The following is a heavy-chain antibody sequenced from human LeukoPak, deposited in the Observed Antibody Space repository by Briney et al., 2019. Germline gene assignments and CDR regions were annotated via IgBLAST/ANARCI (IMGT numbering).Heavy chain of an antibody. D-gene: IGHD3-16*01. Sequence: GGSLRLSCAASGFTFSSYAMSWVRQALGKGLEWVSAISGSGGSTYYADSVKGRFTISRDNSKNTLYLQMNSLRAEDTAVYYCAKLRPPSPRQNWFDPWGQGTLVTVSS. J-gene: IGHJ5*02. V-gene: IGHV3-23*01. CDR3: AKLRPPSPRQNWFDP. CDR2: ISGSGGST. CDR1: GFTFSSYA.